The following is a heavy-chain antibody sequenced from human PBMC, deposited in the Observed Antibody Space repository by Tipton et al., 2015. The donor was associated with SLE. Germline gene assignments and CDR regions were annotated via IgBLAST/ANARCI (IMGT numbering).Heavy chain of an antibody. Sequence: TLSLTCAVSAYSISSGYYWGWIRQPPGKGLEWIGSIYYSGSTYYNPSLKSRVTISVGTSKNQFSLKLSSVTAADTAVYYCARLRSGSYHFDYWGQGTLVTVSS. CDR1: AYSISSGYY. V-gene: IGHV4-38-2*01. CDR2: IYYSGST. CDR3: ARLRSGSYHFDY. D-gene: IGHD1-26*01. J-gene: IGHJ4*02.